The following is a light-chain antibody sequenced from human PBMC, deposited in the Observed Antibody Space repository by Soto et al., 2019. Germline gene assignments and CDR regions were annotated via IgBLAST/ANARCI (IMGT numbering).Light chain of an antibody. J-gene: IGKJ1*01. Sequence: DIQMTQSKSSLSASVGDRVTITCRASQSISTYLSWYQQKPGKVPKLLIYGASSLQTGVPSRFSGSGSGTEFIFTISSLQPEDFATYYCQQYHSSPTWTFGQGTKVDI. CDR1: QSISTY. CDR3: QQYHSSPTWT. V-gene: IGKV1-39*01. CDR2: GAS.